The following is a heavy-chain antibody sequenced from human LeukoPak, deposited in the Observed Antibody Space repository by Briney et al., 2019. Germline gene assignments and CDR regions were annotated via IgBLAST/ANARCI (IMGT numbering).Heavy chain of an antibody. Sequence: SETLSLTCTVSDDSITMYYWTWIRQPPGKGLEWIGYVDHTGSTKFNPSLNGRVSISRDTSNNFFSLRLRSVAAADTAVYFCARGRVSSSTWYSTYYYFFYMDFWGKGTTVTVSS. D-gene: IGHD4-11*01. V-gene: IGHV4-59*01. CDR3: ARGRVSSSTWYSTYYYFFYMDF. J-gene: IGHJ6*03. CDR2: VDHTGST. CDR1: DDSITMYY.